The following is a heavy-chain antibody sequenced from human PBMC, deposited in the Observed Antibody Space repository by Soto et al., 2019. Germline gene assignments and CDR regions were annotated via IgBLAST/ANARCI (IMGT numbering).Heavy chain of an antibody. CDR1: GSSIRGNC. J-gene: IGHJ4*02. Sequence: PETLSLTCTFSGSSIRGNCWAWIRQPPGKGLEWIGYVYNSGSTNYNPSLKSRVTISEDTSKSQFSLKVNSMTAADTAVYYCARYRREAIAGYTLDNWGQGILVTVS. V-gene: IGHV4-59*01. CDR2: VYNSGST. D-gene: IGHD1-1*01. CDR3: ARYRREAIAGYTLDN.